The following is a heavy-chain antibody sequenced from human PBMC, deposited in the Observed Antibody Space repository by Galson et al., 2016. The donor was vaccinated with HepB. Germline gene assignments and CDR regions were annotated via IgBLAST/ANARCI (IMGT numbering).Heavy chain of an antibody. CDR2: IWNDGSNK. V-gene: IGHV3-33*06. J-gene: IGHJ4*02. D-gene: IGHD2-8*02. CDR1: GFTFNNHA. Sequence: SLRLSCAASGFTFNNHAMHWVRQAPGKGLDWVAVIWNDGSNKYYSDSVKGRFTIPRDDFKNTVYLEMNSLSVEDTALYYCAKDYCTGFNCYVDGHYFDYWGQGVLVTVSS. CDR3: AKDYCTGFNCYVDGHYFDY.